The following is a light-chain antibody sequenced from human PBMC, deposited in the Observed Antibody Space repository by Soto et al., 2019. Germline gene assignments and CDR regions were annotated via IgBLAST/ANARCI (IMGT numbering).Light chain of an antibody. CDR1: SSDAGGYYY. CDR3: SSSTSNSAPHLV. V-gene: IGLV2-14*01. CDR2: EVT. Sequence: QSALTQPASVSGSPGQSITISCTGTSSDAGGYYYVSCYQHHPGKATKLIIYEVTNRPSGVAHRFSACNSANTASLIISGRHPEDEADYYCSSSTSNSAPHLVFGGGTKLTVL. J-gene: IGLJ2*01.